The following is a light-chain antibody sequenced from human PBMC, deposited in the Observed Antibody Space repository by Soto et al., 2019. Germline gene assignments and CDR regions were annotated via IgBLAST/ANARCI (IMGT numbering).Light chain of an antibody. CDR2: QAS. J-gene: IGKJ4*01. V-gene: IGKV1-5*03. CDR1: QSISSW. CDR3: EDYSSSSGLT. Sequence: DIQMTPSPFPPSASVGDRGTNTCRARQSISSWLAWYQQKPGKAPKLLIYQASSLKSGVPSRFSGSGSATEFTLTISSLQPDDFATYYCEDYSSSSGLTFGGGTKVDIK.